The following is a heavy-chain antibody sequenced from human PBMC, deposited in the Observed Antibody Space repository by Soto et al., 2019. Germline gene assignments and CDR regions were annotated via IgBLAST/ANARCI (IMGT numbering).Heavy chain of an antibody. V-gene: IGHV1-18*01. J-gene: IGHJ4*02. CDR3: ARDRRTDINMVRGVHDY. CDR1: GYTFTSYG. CDR2: ISAYNGNT. D-gene: IGHD3-10*01. Sequence: ASVKVSCKASGYTFTSYGISWVRQAPGQGLEWMGWISAYNGNTNYAQKLQGRVTMTTDTSTSTAYMELRSLRSDDTAVYYCARDRRTDINMVRGVHDYCGQVTLVTVSS.